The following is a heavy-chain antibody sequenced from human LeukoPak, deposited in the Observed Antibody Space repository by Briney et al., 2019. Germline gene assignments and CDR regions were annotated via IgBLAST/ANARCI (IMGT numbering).Heavy chain of an antibody. CDR3: ARGPYSSSWYFGWFDP. J-gene: IGHJ5*02. CDR2: ISYDGSNK. V-gene: IGHV3-30*04. Sequence: GRSLGLSCAASGFTFSSYAMHWVRQAPGKGLEWVAVISYDGSNKYYADSVKGRFTTSRDNSKNTLYLQMNSLRAEDTAVYYCARGPYSSSWYFGWFDPWGQGTLVTVSS. D-gene: IGHD6-13*01. CDR1: GFTFSSYA.